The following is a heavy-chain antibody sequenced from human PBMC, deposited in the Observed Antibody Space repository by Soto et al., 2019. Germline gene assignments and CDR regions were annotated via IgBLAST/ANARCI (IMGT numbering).Heavy chain of an antibody. D-gene: IGHD1-26*01. Sequence: FMRLSCAASGFTFSSYGMHWVRQAPGKGLEWVAVISYDGSNKYYADSVKCRFTISRDNSKNTLYLQMNSLRAEDTAVYYCAKDVVVGATTGLGDYYYYYGMDVWGQGTTLTVSS. CDR2: ISYDGSNK. J-gene: IGHJ6*02. V-gene: IGHV3-30*18. CDR1: GFTFSSYG. CDR3: AKDVVVGATTGLGDYYYYYGMDV.